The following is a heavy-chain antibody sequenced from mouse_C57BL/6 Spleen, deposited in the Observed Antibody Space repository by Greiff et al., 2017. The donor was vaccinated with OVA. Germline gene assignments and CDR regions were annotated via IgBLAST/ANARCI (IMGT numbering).Heavy chain of an antibody. CDR3: VRKEGSSGYVWFAY. J-gene: IGHJ3*01. D-gene: IGHD3-2*02. Sequence: EVKLVESGGGLVQPKGSLKLSCAASGFTFNTYAMHWVRQAPGKGLEWVARIRSKSSNYATYYADSVKDRFTISRDDSQSMLYLKMNNLKTEDTAMYYCVRKEGSSGYVWFAYWGQGTLVTVSA. CDR1: GFTFNTYA. V-gene: IGHV10-3*01. CDR2: IRSKSSNYAT.